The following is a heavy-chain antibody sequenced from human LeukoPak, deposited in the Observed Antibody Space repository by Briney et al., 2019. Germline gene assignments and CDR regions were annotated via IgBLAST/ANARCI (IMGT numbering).Heavy chain of an antibody. Sequence: ASVKVSCKASGGTFISYAISWVRQAPGQGLEWMGGIIPIFGTANYAQKFQGRATITADKSTSTAYMELSSLRSEDTAVYYCASGYCSGGSCYSGFDYWGQGTLVTVSS. V-gene: IGHV1-69*06. D-gene: IGHD2-15*01. CDR1: GGTFISYA. J-gene: IGHJ4*02. CDR2: IIPIFGTA. CDR3: ASGYCSGGSCYSGFDY.